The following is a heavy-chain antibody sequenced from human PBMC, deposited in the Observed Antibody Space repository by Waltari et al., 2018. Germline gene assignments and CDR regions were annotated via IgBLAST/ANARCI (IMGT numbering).Heavy chain of an antibody. V-gene: IGHV3-21*01. CDR1: GFTFSSYS. J-gene: IGHJ4*02. D-gene: IGHD6-6*01. CDR2: ISSSSSYI. Sequence: EVQLVESGGGLVKPGGSLRLSCAASGFTFSSYSMNWVRQAPGKGLEWVSSISSSSSYIYYADSVKGRFTISRDNAKNSLYLQMNSLRAEDTAVYYCARVPFAARLYYFDYWGQGTLVTVSS. CDR3: ARVPFAARLYYFDY.